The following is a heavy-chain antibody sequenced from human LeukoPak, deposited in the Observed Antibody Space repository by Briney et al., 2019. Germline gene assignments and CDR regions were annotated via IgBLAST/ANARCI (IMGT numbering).Heavy chain of an antibody. V-gene: IGHV3-23*01. D-gene: IGHD3-10*01. CDR1: GFTFSKYN. Sequence: GGSLRLSCAASGFTFSKYNMNWVRQAPGKGLEWVSVISSSGDSTFYADSVKGRFTISRDNSKNTRYLQMNSLRAEETAVYYCAKTYYSSRAHYYYYYYMDVWGKGTTVTISS. J-gene: IGHJ6*03. CDR2: ISSSGDST. CDR3: AKTYYSSRAHYYYYYYMDV.